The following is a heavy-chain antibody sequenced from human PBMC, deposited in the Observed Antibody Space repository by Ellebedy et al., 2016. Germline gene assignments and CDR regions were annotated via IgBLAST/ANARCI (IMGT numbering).Heavy chain of an antibody. Sequence: GESLKISCKGSEYSFTNYWIGWVRQMPGKGLEWMGIIYPGDSDTKYSPSFQGQGTISADKSISTAYLQWSSLKASDTAMYYCARLVSLYDFWADYWGQGTLVTVSS. CDR3: ARLVSLYDFWADY. D-gene: IGHD3-3*01. CDR2: IYPGDSDT. J-gene: IGHJ4*02. CDR1: EYSFTNYW. V-gene: IGHV5-51*01.